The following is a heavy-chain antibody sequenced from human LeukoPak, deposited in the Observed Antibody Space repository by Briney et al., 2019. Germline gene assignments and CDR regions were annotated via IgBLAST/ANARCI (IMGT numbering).Heavy chain of an antibody. CDR2: IYHSGST. CDR1: GYSISSGYY. Sequence: SETLSLTCAVSGYSISSGYYWGWIRQPPGKGLEWIGSIYHSGSTYYNPSLKSRVTISVDTPKNQFSLKLSSVTAADTAVYYCARVVVCSSTSCYGEGGPNWFDPWGQGTLVTVSS. V-gene: IGHV4-38-2*01. J-gene: IGHJ5*02. D-gene: IGHD2-2*01. CDR3: ARVVVCSSTSCYGEGGPNWFDP.